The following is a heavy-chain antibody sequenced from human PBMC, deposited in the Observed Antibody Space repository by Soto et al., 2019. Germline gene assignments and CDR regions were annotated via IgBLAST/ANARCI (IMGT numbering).Heavy chain of an antibody. D-gene: IGHD6-13*01. CDR1: GGSFSGYY. CDR3: ARAAAGPARHREYYFDY. V-gene: IGHV4-34*01. Sequence: SETLSLTCAVYGGSFSGYYWSWIRQPPGKGLEWIGEINHSGSTNYNPSLKSRVTISVDTPKNQFSLKLSSVTAADTAVYYCARAAAGPARHREYYFDYWGQGTLVTVSS. J-gene: IGHJ4*02. CDR2: INHSGST.